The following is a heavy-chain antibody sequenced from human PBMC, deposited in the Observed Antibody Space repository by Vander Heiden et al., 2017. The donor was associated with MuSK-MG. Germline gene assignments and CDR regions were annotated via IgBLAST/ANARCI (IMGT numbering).Heavy chain of an antibody. Sequence: QVQLQQWGAGLLKPSETLPLTCAVYGGSFSGYYWSWIRQPPGKGLEWIGEINHSGSTNYNPSLKSRVTISVDTSKNQFSLKLSSVTAADTAVYYCASFEQLRAQDYWGQGTLVTVSS. CDR2: INHSGST. V-gene: IGHV4-34*01. D-gene: IGHD6-6*01. J-gene: IGHJ4*02. CDR1: GGSFSGYY. CDR3: ASFEQLRAQDY.